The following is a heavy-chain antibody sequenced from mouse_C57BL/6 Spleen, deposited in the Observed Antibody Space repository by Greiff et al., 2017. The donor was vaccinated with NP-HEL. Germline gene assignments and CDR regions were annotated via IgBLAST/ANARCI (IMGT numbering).Heavy chain of an antibody. D-gene: IGHD1-1*01. J-gene: IGHJ2*01. CDR1: GIDFSRYW. Sequence: EVQLQQSGGGLVQPGGSLKLSCAASGIDFSRYWMSWVRRAPGKGLEWIGEINPDSSTINYAPSLKDKFIISRDNAKNTLYLQMSKVRSEDTALYYCARGYYGSSYRYFDYWGQGTTLTVSS. CDR2: INPDSSTI. CDR3: ARGYYGSSYRYFDY. V-gene: IGHV4-1*01.